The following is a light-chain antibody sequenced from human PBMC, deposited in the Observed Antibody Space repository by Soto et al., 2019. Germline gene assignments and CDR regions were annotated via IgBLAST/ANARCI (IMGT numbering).Light chain of an antibody. Sequence: EIVLTQSPDTLSLSPGEGATLSCRASHDVSVSLVWYRQRPGQSPRLLIHDASNRATGISSRFSGSGSGPDFTLTIGSLEPEESALYYCQQRASWPYTSGQGTKVEIK. J-gene: IGKJ2*01. CDR3: QQRASWPYT. CDR1: HDVSVS. CDR2: DAS. V-gene: IGKV3-11*01.